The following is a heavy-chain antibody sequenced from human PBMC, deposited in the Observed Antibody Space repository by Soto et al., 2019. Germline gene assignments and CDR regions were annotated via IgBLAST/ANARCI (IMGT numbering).Heavy chain of an antibody. CDR2: IIPIFGTA. D-gene: IGHD6-6*01. CDR1: GGTFISYA. Sequence: SVTVSCQASGGTFISYAISWVRRAPGQGLEWMGGIIPIFGTANYAQKFQGRVTITADESTSTAYMELSSLRSEDTAVYYCAREEQLASQYYYGMDVWGQGTTVTVSS. CDR3: AREEQLASQYYYGMDV. V-gene: IGHV1-69*13. J-gene: IGHJ6*02.